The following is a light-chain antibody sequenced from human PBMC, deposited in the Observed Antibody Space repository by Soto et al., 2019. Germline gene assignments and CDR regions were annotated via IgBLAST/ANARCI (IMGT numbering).Light chain of an antibody. V-gene: IGKV3-20*01. Sequence: EIVLTQSPGTLSLSPGERATLSCRASQSVSSSYLAWYQKKPGQAPRLLIYGAFSRATGIPDRFSGSGSGTHVTLTTSRLEPEDFAEYCCLQYGSSPPWHTFAQGTNLHIK. CDR2: GAF. CDR3: LQYGSSPPWHT. J-gene: IGKJ2*01. CDR1: QSVSSSY.